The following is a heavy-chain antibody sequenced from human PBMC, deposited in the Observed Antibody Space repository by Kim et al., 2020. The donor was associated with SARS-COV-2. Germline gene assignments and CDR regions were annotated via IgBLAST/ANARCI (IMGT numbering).Heavy chain of an antibody. J-gene: IGHJ4*02. CDR1: GYMFTNFD. Sequence: ASVKVSCKASGYMFTNFDINWVRQATGQGLEWMGWMNPNSGNTAYAPKFQGRVTMTSAPTHSRVSSSVTTYLSYYPPLHFCARIARSLYDTSGYPYWGQG. D-gene: IGHD3-22*01. CDR2: MNPNSGNT. CDR3: ARIARSLYDTSGYPY. V-gene: IGHV1-8*01.